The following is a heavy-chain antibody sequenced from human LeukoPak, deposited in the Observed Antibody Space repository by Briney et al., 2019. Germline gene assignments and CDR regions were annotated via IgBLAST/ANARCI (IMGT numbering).Heavy chain of an antibody. V-gene: IGHV1-18*01. D-gene: IGHD3-22*01. CDR1: GYTFTSYG. Sequence: ASVKVSCKASGYTFTSYGISWVRQAPGQGLEWMGRISAYNGNTNYAQQLQGRVTMTADTSTSTAYMELRSLRSDDTAVYYCARVDYYDSSGYQNSYYFYYWGQGTLVTVSS. CDR3: ARVDYYDSSGYQNSYYFYY. J-gene: IGHJ4*02. CDR2: ISAYNGNT.